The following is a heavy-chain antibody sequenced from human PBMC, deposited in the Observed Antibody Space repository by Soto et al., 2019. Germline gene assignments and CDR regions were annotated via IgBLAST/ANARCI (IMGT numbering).Heavy chain of an antibody. CDR3: ARDRGYLRDTAMVTGPLYGMDV. CDR2: VSAYNGNT. CDR1: GYTFTSYG. J-gene: IGHJ6*02. V-gene: IGHV1-18*01. D-gene: IGHD5-18*01. Sequence: GASVKVSCKASGYTFTSYGISWVRQAPGQGLEWMGWVSAYNGNTNYAQKLQGRVTMTTDTSTSTAYMELRSLRSDDTAVYYCARDRGYLRDTAMVTGPLYGMDVWGQGTTVTVSS.